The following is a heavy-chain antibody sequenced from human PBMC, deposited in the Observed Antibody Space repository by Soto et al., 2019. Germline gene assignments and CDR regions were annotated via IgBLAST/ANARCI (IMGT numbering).Heavy chain of an antibody. D-gene: IGHD3-16*01. Sequence: SETLSLTCTVSGDSIRSYYWTWIRQPPGRGLEWIGHVYYSGNTDYNPSLKSRLAISIDTSKDQFSLKLSSVTAADTAVYFCAREGGESSDGLYYFDSWGQGSLVTVSS. CDR3: AREGGESSDGLYYFDS. CDR2: VYYSGNT. J-gene: IGHJ4*02. CDR1: GDSIRSYY. V-gene: IGHV4-59*12.